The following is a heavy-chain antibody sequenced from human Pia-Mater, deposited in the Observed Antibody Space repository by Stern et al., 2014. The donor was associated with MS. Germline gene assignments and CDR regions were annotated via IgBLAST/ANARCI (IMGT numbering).Heavy chain of an antibody. D-gene: IGHD5-24*01. CDR2: IHYSGTT. V-gene: IGHV4-30-4*01. J-gene: IGHJ4*02. CDR3: SRDADGYSLVFGY. Sequence: QLQLQESGPGLVKPSQTLSLTCAVTGGSISSAEYYWSWIRQSPGKGLEWIGYIHYSGTTYYKPSLKSRVTISVDTSKNQFSLKLRSVTAADTAVYYCSRDADGYSLVFGYWGRGTLVTVSS. CDR1: GGSISSAEYY.